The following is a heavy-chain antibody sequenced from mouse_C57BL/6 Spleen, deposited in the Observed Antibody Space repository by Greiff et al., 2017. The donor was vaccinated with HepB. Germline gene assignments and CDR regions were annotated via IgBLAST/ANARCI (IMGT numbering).Heavy chain of an antibody. D-gene: IGHD1-1*01. V-gene: IGHV5-2*01. CDR2: INSDGGST. Sequence: VQLKQSGGGLVQPGESLKLSCESNEYEFPSHDMSWVRKTPEKRLELVAAINSDGGSTYYPDTMERRFIISRDNTKKTLYLQMSSLRSEDTALYYCARKVHYYGSSYWYFDVWGTGTTVTVSS. CDR3: ARKVHYYGSSYWYFDV. J-gene: IGHJ1*03. CDR1: EYEFPSHD.